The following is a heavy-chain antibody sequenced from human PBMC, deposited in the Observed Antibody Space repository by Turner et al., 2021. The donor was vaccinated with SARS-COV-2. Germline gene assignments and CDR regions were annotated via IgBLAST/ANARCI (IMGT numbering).Heavy chain of an antibody. V-gene: IGHV4-39*01. CDR3: ATSTVAGTELNYYGMDV. Sequence: QLQLQESGPGLVKPSETLSLTCTVSGGSISSSTYYWGWIRQPPGKGLEWIGNIYYSGSTYYNPSLKSRVTISVDTSKNQFSLKLSSVTAADTAVYYCATSTVAGTELNYYGMDVWGQGTTVTVSS. CDR2: IYYSGST. D-gene: IGHD6-13*01. CDR1: GGSISSSTYY. J-gene: IGHJ6*02.